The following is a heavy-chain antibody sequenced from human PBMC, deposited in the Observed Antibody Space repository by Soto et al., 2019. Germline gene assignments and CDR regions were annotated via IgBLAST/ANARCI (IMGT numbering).Heavy chain of an antibody. Sequence: QVQLQQWGAGLLKPSETLSLTCAVYGGSFSGYYWSWIRQPPGKGLEWIGEINHSGSTNYNPSLKSRVTISVDTSKNQLSLKLSSVTAADTAVYYGAREALVRGVNYYYYYYGMDVWGQGTTVTVSS. CDR3: AREALVRGVNYYYYYYGMDV. CDR2: INHSGST. CDR1: GGSFSGYY. V-gene: IGHV4-34*01. J-gene: IGHJ6*02. D-gene: IGHD3-10*01.